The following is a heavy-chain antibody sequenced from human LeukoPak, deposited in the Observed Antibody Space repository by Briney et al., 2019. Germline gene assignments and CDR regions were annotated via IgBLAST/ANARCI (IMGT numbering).Heavy chain of an antibody. CDR1: GGSISSYY. D-gene: IGHD3-10*01. CDR3: ARSLYYYGSDSFDI. Sequence: PSETLSLTCTVSGGSISSYYWSWLRQPPGKGLEWIGNIYYSGSTNYNPSLKSRVTISVDTSKNQFSLKLSSVTAADTAVYYCARSLYYYGSDSFDIWGQGTMVTVSS. CDR2: IYYSGST. V-gene: IGHV4-59*01. J-gene: IGHJ3*02.